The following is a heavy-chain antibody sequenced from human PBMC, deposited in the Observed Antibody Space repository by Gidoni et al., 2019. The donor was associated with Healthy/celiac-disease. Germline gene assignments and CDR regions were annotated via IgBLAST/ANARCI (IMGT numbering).Heavy chain of an antibody. Sequence: QITLKESGPTLVKPTQTLTLTCTFSGFSLSTSGVGVGWIRQPPGKALEWLALIYWNDDKRYSPSLKSRLTITKDTSKNQVVLTMTNMDPVDTATYYCAHRLNDILTGYYTAFDYWGQGTLVTVSS. V-gene: IGHV2-5*01. CDR1: GFSLSTSGVG. J-gene: IGHJ4*02. D-gene: IGHD3-9*01. CDR2: IYWNDDK. CDR3: AHRLNDILTGYYTAFDY.